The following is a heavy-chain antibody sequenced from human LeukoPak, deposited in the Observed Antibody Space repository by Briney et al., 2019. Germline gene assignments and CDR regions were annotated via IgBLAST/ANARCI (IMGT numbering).Heavy chain of an antibody. CDR2: ITRDGGTT. CDR3: ANEKTLTFDY. Sequence: GGSLRLSCAASGFTFDEYTMHWVRQAPGKGLEWLSLITRDGGTTYYADSVKGRFTISRDISKKSLYLQMNNLRTEDTALYHCANEKTLTFDYWGRGTLVTVSS. D-gene: IGHD3-9*01. CDR1: GFTFDEYT. V-gene: IGHV3-43*01. J-gene: IGHJ4*02.